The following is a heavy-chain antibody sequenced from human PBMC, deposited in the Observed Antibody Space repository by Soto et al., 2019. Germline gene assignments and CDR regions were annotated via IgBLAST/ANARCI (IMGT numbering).Heavy chain of an antibody. Sequence: GGSLRLSCATSGFTFSTYAMHWVRQAPGKGLEYVSAISSNGRSIYYANSVKGRFTISRDNSKNTLYLQMDSLRAEDMALFYCARDRCTNGVCYAPSDYWGQGTLVTVSS. D-gene: IGHD2-8*01. V-gene: IGHV3-64*01. CDR2: ISSNGRSI. CDR3: ARDRCTNGVCYAPSDY. CDR1: GFTFSTYA. J-gene: IGHJ4*02.